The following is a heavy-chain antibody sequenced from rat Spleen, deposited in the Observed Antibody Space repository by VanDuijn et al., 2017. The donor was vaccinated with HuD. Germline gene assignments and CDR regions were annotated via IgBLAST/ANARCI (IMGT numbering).Heavy chain of an antibody. CDR1: GFTFNNYG. J-gene: IGHJ2*01. D-gene: IGHD1-11*01. V-gene: IGHV5S13*01. CDR2: ISYDGGTT. Sequence: EVQLVESWGGLVQPGRSMKLSCAASGFTFNNYGMAWVRQAPKRGLEWVAYISYDGGTTYYPDSVKGRFTISRDNAENTVYLQMNSLRSEDTATYYCAKDLDYGPDYWGQGVMVTVSS. CDR3: AKDLDYGPDY.